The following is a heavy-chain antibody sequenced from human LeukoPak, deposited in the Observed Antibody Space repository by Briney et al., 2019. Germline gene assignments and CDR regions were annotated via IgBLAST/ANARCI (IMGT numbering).Heavy chain of an antibody. V-gene: IGHV3-11*04. D-gene: IGHD6-6*01. Sequence: LSLTCTVSGGSISSYYWSWIRQAPGKGLEWVSYISSSGSTIYYADSVKGRFTISRDNAKDSLYLQMNSLRDEDTAVYYCARERPIDYWGQGTLVTVSS. CDR2: ISSSGSTI. CDR1: GGSISSYY. J-gene: IGHJ4*02. CDR3: ARERPIDY.